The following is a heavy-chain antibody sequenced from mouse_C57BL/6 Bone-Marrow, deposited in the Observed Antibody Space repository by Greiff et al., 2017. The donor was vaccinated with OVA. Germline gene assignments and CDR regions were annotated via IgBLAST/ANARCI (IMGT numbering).Heavy chain of an antibody. CDR1: GYALSSSW. CDR2: IYPGDGDT. CDR3: ERSAYGNSWYFDV. D-gene: IGHD2-1*01. J-gene: IGHJ1*03. V-gene: IGHV1-82*01. Sequence: QVQLQQSGPELVKPGASVKISCKASGYALSSSWMNWVKQRPGKGLEWIGRIYPGDGDTNYNGKFKGKATLTADKSSSTAYLQLSSLTSEDSAVYFCERSAYGNSWYFDVWGTGTTVTVSS.